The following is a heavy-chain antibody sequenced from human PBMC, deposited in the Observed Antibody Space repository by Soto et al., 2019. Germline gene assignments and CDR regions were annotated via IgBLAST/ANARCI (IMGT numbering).Heavy chain of an antibody. V-gene: IGHV1-45*02. D-gene: IGHD6-13*01. CDR2: ITPVNGNT. CDR1: GYPFSYPY. J-gene: IGHJ4*02. Sequence: VKGACKASGYPFSYPYLHWVRQAPGQALEWMGWITPVNGNTNYAQKFQDRVTITRDRSMSTAYMELSSLRSEDTAMYYCASKLSSSWSSPLAKWGQRTLVTVSS. CDR3: ASKLSSSWSSPLAK.